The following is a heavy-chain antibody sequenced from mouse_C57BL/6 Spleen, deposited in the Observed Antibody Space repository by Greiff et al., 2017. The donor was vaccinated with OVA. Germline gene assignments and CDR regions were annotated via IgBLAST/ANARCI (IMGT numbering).Heavy chain of an antibody. CDR3: ARCYYYGSSHSFDY. Sequence: QVQLQQPGAELVMPGASVKLSCKASGYTFTSYWMHWVKQRPGQGLEWIGEIDPSDSYTNYNQKFKGKSTLTVDKSSSTAYMQLSSLTSEDSAVYFCARCYYYGSSHSFDYWGQGTTLTVSS. V-gene: IGHV1-69*01. D-gene: IGHD1-1*01. CDR2: IDPSDSYT. CDR1: GYTFTSYW. J-gene: IGHJ2*01.